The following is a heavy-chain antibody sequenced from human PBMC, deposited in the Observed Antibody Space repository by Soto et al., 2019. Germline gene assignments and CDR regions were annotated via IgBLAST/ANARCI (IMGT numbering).Heavy chain of an antibody. Sequence: KSVGSLRLSCAVSGFNFRDYYMSWVRQAPGKGLEWISYIGDSGSPIYYADSVRGRFTTSRDNAKDSFYLQMNSLRAEDTAVYYCARFSDWLISYSFDYWGQGALVTVSS. CDR3: ARFSDWLISYSFDY. D-gene: IGHD3-9*01. CDR2: IGDSGSPI. CDR1: GFNFRDYY. V-gene: IGHV3-11*01. J-gene: IGHJ4*02.